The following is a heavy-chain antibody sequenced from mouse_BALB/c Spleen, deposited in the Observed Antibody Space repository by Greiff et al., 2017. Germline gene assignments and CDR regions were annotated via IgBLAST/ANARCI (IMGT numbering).Heavy chain of an antibody. V-gene: IGHV5-6-3*01. CDR3: ARATMITYFDY. Sequence: EVQRVESGGGLVQPGGSLKLSCAASGFTFSSYGMSWVRQTPDKRLELVATINSNGGSTYYPDSVKGRFTISRDNAKNTLYLQMSSLKSEDTAMYYCARATMITYFDYWGQGTTLTVS. CDR2: INSNGGST. D-gene: IGHD2-4*01. J-gene: IGHJ2*01. CDR1: GFTFSSYG.